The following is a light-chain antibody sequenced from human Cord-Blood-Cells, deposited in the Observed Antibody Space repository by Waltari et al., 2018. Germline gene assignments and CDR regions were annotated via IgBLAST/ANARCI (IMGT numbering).Light chain of an antibody. Sequence: QSVLTQPPSASGTPGQRVTISCSGSSSNIGSNSVYWYQQLPGTAPKLLIYRKNQRPSGVPDRFSGSKSGTSASLAISGLRSEDEADYYCAAWDDSLSGPVFGGGTKLTVL. J-gene: IGLJ3*02. V-gene: IGLV1-47*01. CDR1: SSNIGSNS. CDR3: AAWDDSLSGPV. CDR2: RKN.